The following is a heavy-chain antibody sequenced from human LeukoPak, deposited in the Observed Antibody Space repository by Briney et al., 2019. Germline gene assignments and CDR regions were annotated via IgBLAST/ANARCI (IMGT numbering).Heavy chain of an antibody. V-gene: IGHV2-70*11. Sequence: SRPRLCNPPQTLTLTCTVAGFSLSTSGMCVSWIRQPPGKALEWLAGIDWDDDKYYRTSLKTRLTISKDTSKNQVVLTMTNMDPVDTATYYCARIRTPYGSGSYYNFDWGQGTLVTVSS. CDR2: IDWDDDK. J-gene: IGHJ4*02. CDR1: GFSLSTSGMC. D-gene: IGHD3-10*01. CDR3: ARIRTPYGSGSYYNFD.